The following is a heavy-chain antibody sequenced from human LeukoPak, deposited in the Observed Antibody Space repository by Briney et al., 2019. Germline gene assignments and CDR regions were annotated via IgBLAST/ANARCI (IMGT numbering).Heavy chain of an antibody. D-gene: IGHD1-26*01. Sequence: SETLSLTCTVSGGSISSSSYYWNWIRQPPGKGLEWIGSIYYSGSTYYNPSLKSRVTISVDTSKNQFSLKLSSVTAAHTAVYYCARGRLAHNWFDPWGQGTLVTVSS. CDR2: IYYSGST. CDR1: GGSISSSSYY. V-gene: IGHV4-39*01. CDR3: ARGRLAHNWFDP. J-gene: IGHJ5*02.